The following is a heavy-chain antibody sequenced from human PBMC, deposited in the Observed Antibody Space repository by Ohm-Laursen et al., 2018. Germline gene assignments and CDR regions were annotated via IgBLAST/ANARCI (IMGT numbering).Heavy chain of an antibody. CDR2: INPNSGGT. J-gene: IGHJ4*02. D-gene: IGHD3/OR15-3a*01. Sequence: SVKVSCKASGYTFTDYYMHWVRQAPGQGLEWMGWINPNSGGTNYAQKFQGRVTMTSDTSISTAYMELSSLGSDDTAIYHCANNKAGLYYFDYWGQGTLVTVSS. CDR3: ANNKAGLYYFDY. V-gene: IGHV1-2*02. CDR1: GYTFTDYY.